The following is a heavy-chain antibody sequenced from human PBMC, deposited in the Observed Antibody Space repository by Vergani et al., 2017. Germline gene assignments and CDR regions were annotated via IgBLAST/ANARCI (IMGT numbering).Heavy chain of an antibody. Sequence: EVQLVESGGGLVKPGGSLRLPCAASGFTFSNAWMSWVRQAPGKGLEWVGRIKSKTDGGTTDYAAPVKGRFTISRDESKNTLYLQMNSLKTEDTAVYYCAKDLLIQGYDSSGYVHYWGQGTLVTVSS. CDR1: GFTFSNAW. CDR3: AKDLLIQGYDSSGYVHY. J-gene: IGHJ4*02. CDR2: IKSKTDGGTT. D-gene: IGHD3-22*01. V-gene: IGHV3-15*01.